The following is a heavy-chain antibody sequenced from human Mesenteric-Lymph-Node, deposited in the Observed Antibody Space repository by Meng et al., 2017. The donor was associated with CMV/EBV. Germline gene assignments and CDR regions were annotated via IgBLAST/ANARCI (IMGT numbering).Heavy chain of an antibody. V-gene: IGHV1-2*06. D-gene: IGHD6-13*01. CDR2: IKLDSGDT. J-gene: IGHJ5*02. CDR3: AKYPGDSSPNP. Sequence: SCTASGYRFTAYYMHWVRQAPGQGFEWIGRIKLDSGDTDYVERFQGRVTLTRDKSIRTAYMELSRLRFDDTAVYYCAKYPGDSSPNPWGQGTLVTVSS. CDR1: GYRFTAYY.